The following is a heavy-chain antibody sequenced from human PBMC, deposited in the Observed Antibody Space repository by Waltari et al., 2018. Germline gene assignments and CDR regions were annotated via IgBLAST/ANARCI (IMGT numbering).Heavy chain of an antibody. J-gene: IGHJ4*02. D-gene: IGHD3-16*02. V-gene: IGHV1-2*02. CDR1: GYSFTAFP. CDR2: INPNTGFT. CDR3: ASIGRDFVWGSYRY. Sequence: QVQLVQSGAEVRKPGASVKVSCKAAGYSFTAFPLHWVRQAPGHGLVWLGWINPNTGFTKYAPDFQARVTMTRDTSVDTAYMELTNLRSDDTAVYFCASIGRDFVWGSYRYWGQGSLVTVSS.